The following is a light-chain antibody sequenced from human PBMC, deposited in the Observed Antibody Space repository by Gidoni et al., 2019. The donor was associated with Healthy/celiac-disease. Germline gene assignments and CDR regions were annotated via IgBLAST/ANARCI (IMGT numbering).Light chain of an antibody. J-gene: IGKJ2*01. V-gene: IGKV1-27*01. CDR2: AAS. CDR3: QKYNSAPPYT. Sequence: DIQMTQSPSSLSASVGDRVTIPCRASQGISNYLAWYQQKPGKVPKLLIYAASTLQSGVPSRFSGSGSGTDFTLTISSLQPEDVATYYCQKYNSAPPYTFXXXTKLEIK. CDR1: QGISNY.